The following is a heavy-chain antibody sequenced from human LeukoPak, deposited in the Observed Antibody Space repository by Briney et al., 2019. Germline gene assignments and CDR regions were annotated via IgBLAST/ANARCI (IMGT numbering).Heavy chain of an antibody. CDR1: GFTFNTYW. Sequence: GGSLRLSCTASGFTFNTYWMNWARQAPGKGLEWVASINPSESVKYYVNSVKGRFTVSRDNAKNSLYLQMSNLRAEDTAVYFCARGGGLDVWGQGATVTVSS. V-gene: IGHV3-7*03. CDR2: INPSESVK. J-gene: IGHJ6*02. CDR3: ARGGGLDV. D-gene: IGHD3-16*01.